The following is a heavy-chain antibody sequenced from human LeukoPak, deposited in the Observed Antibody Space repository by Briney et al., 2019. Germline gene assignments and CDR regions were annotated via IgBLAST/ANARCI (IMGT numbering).Heavy chain of an antibody. Sequence: ASVKVSCKASGYTFTSYGISWVRQAPGQGLEWMGWINTNTGNPTYAQGFTGRFVFSLDTSVSTAYLQISSLKAEDTAVYYCAADICSGGSCYGMTFDYWGQGTLVTVSS. J-gene: IGHJ4*02. CDR2: INTNTGNP. D-gene: IGHD2-15*01. V-gene: IGHV7-4-1*02. CDR3: AADICSGGSCYGMTFDY. CDR1: GYTFTSYG.